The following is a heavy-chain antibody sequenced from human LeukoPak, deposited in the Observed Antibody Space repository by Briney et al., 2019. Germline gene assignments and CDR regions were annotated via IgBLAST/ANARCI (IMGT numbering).Heavy chain of an antibody. J-gene: IGHJ6*04. CDR2: ISSSGSTI. D-gene: IGHD3-16*01. Sequence: GGSLRLSCAASGFTFSSYEMNWVRQAPGKGLEWVSYISSSGSTIYYADSVKGRFTISRDNAKNSLYLQMNSLRAEDTAVYYCASDPEVIGGASDYYYGMDVWGKGTTVTVSS. V-gene: IGHV3-48*03. CDR1: GFTFSSYE. CDR3: ASDPEVIGGASDYYYGMDV.